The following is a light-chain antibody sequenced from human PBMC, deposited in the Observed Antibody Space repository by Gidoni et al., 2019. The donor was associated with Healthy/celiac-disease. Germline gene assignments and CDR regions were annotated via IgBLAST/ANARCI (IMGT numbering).Light chain of an antibody. V-gene: IGKV3-20*01. CDR2: GAS. CDR1: QSVSRSY. CDR3: QQYGSTPGVT. J-gene: IGKJ3*01. Sequence: EIVLTQSPRTLSLSPGVRATLACRASQSVSRSYLAWYQQKPGPAPRPLIYGASSRATGIPDRVSSSRSETDYTLTSSRLEQEDVAVYYYQQYGSTPGVTFGPGTKVDIK.